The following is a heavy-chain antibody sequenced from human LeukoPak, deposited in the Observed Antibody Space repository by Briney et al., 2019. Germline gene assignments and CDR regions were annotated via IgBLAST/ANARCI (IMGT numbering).Heavy chain of an antibody. V-gene: IGHV7-4-1*02. CDR3: ARARYCSKVSCCSDS. Sequence: ASVKVSCKASGYTFSSYALNWVRQAPGQGLEWMGWINTNTGNPTYAQGFTGRFVFSLDTSVSTAYLQISSLRAEDTAVYYCARARYCSKVSCCSDSWGQGTLVTVSS. CDR2: INTNTGNP. J-gene: IGHJ4*02. D-gene: IGHD2-2*01. CDR1: GYTFSSYA.